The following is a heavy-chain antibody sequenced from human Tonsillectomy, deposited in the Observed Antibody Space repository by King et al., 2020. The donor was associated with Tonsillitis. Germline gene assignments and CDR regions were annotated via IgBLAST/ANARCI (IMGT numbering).Heavy chain of an antibody. CDR3: ARAQGGYYGNDGFDS. V-gene: IGHV3-30*04. CDR2: ISYDGTKK. D-gene: IGHD5-12*01. J-gene: IGHJ5*01. CDR1: GFTFNSYA. Sequence: VQLVESGGGVVQPGRSLRLSCAASGFTFNSYAMHWVRQAPGKGLEWVAVISYDGTKKYYADSVKGRFNMSRDNYKNTLYLQMNSLRAEDTALSYCARAQGGYYGNDGFDSWGQGTLVTVSS.